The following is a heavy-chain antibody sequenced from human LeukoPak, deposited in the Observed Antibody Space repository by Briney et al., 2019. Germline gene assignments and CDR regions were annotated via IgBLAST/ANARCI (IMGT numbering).Heavy chain of an antibody. CDR2: IIPIFGTA. V-gene: IGHV1-69*13. CDR3: ARSHYYDSSGAHYYYYYMDV. J-gene: IGHJ6*03. D-gene: IGHD3-22*01. CDR1: GGTFSSYA. Sequence: GASVKVSCKASGGTFSSYAISWVRQAPGQGLEWMGGIIPIFGTANYAQKFQGRVTITADESTSTAYMELSSLRSEDTAVYYCARSHYYDSSGAHYYYYYMDVWGKGTTVTVSS.